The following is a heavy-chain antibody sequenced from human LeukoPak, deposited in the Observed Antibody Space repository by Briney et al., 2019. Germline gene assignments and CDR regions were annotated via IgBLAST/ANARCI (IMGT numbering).Heavy chain of an antibody. CDR2: IYYTGST. D-gene: IGHD4-17*01. V-gene: IGHV4-39*01. J-gene: IGHJ5*02. CDR3: ARPAYGDYVRWFDP. Sequence: SETLSLTCTVSSGSISSYYWGWVRQPPGRGLEWIGSIYYTGSTYYNPSLKSRVTISVDTSKNQFSLRLSSVTAADTAVYYCARPAYGDYVRWFDPWGRGILVTVSS. CDR1: SGSISSYY.